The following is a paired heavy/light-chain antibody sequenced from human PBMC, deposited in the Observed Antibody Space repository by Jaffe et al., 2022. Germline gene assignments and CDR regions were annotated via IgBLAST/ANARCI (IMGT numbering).Heavy chain of an antibody. J-gene: IGHJ3*02. CDR2: MNPNSGNT. D-gene: IGHD2-2*03. CDR3: ARGLDIVVVPAAHMGDLDAFDI. CDR1: GYTFTSYD. V-gene: IGHV1-8*01. Sequence: QVQLVQSGAEVKKPGASVKVSCKASGYTFTSYDINWVRQATGQGLEWMGWMNPNSGNTGYAQKFQGRVTMTRNTSISTAYMELSSLRSEDTAVYYCARGLDIVVVPAAHMGDLDAFDIWGQGTMVTVSS.
Light chain of an antibody. J-gene: IGLJ3*02. CDR3: NSRDSSGNHLNWV. CDR1: SLRSYY. CDR2: GKN. Sequence: SSELTQDPAVSVALGQTVRITCQGDSLRSYYASWYQQKPGQAPVLVIYGKNNRPSGIPDRFSGSSSGNTASLTITGAQAEDEADYYCNSRDSSGNHLNWVFGGGTKLTVL. V-gene: IGLV3-19*01.